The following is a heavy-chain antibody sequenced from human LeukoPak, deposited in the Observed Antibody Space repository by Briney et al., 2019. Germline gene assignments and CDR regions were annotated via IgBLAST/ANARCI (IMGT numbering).Heavy chain of an antibody. J-gene: IGHJ4*02. D-gene: IGHD3-22*01. CDR1: GYTFTSYD. V-gene: IGHV1-8*01. CDR2: MNPNSGNT. Sequence: GASVKVSCKASGYTFTSYDINWVRQATGQGLEWMGWMNPNSGNTGYAQKFQGRVTMTRNTSISTAYMELSSLRSEDTAVYYCARGLVRTYYYDREIDYWGQGTLVTVSS. CDR3: ARGLVRTYYYDREIDY.